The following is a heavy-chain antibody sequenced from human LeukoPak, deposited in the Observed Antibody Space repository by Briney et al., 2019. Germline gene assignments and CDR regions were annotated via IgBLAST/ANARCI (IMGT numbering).Heavy chain of an antibody. V-gene: IGHV4-4*07. Sequence: SETLSLTCSVSGGSISSYYWSWIRQPAGKGLEWIGRIYTSGSTNYNPSLKSRVTMSVDTSKNQFSLKLSSVTAADTAVYYCARQMWDDFWSGHTGGMDVWGQGTTVTVSS. D-gene: IGHD3-3*01. J-gene: IGHJ6*02. CDR1: GGSISSYY. CDR2: IYTSGST. CDR3: ARQMWDDFWSGHTGGMDV.